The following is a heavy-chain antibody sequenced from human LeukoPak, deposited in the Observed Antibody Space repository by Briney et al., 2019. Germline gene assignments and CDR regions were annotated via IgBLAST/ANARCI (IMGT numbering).Heavy chain of an antibody. CDR1: GFTFSSYG. V-gene: IGHV3-30*18. D-gene: IGHD6-19*01. Sequence: ARSLRLSCAASGFTFSSYGMHWVRQAPGKGLEWVAVISYDGSNKYYADSVKGRFTISRDNSKNTLYLQMNSLRAEDTAVYYCANSPIGSSGWYDYWGQGTLVTVSS. J-gene: IGHJ4*02. CDR3: ANSPIGSSGWYDY. CDR2: ISYDGSNK.